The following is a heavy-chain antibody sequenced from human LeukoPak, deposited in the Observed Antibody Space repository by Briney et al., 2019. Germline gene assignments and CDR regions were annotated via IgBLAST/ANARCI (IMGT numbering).Heavy chain of an antibody. V-gene: IGHV4-59*08. CDR2: IYYSGST. CDR3: ARHGGRPGRGWFDP. J-gene: IGHJ5*02. CDR1: GGSISSYY. Sequence: PSETLSLTCTVSGGSISSYYWSWIRQPPGKGLEWIGYIYYSGSTNYNPSLKSRVTISVDTSKNQFSLKLSSVTAADTAVYYCARHGGRPGRGWFDPWGQGTLVTVSS. D-gene: IGHD3-16*01.